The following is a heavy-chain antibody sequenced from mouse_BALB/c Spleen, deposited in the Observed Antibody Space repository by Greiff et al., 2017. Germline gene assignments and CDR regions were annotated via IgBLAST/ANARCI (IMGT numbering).Heavy chain of an antibody. Sequence: VQGVESGPGLVAPSQSLSITCTVSGFSLTSYGVHWVRQPPGKGLEWLGVIWAGGSTNYNSALMSRLSISKDNSKSQVFLKMNSLQTDDTAMYYCARDTTAARGYAMDYWGQGTSVTVSS. J-gene: IGHJ4*01. CDR3: ARDTTAARGYAMDY. V-gene: IGHV2-9*02. CDR2: IWAGGST. CDR1: GFSLTSYG. D-gene: IGHD1-2*01.